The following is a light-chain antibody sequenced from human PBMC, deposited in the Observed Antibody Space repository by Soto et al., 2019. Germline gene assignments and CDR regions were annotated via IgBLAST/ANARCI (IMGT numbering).Light chain of an antibody. J-gene: IGLJ1*01. V-gene: IGLV2-14*01. Sequence: QPVLTQPASVYASPRQSITISCTGASSDVGTYHYVSWYQHHPGKPPKLLIHEVTHRPPVVAARFSGAKSGNTASLTISGLQAEDEAVYYCSSYRKSNTLVFGTGTKVTVL. CDR3: SSYRKSNTLV. CDR2: EVT. CDR1: SSDVGTYHY.